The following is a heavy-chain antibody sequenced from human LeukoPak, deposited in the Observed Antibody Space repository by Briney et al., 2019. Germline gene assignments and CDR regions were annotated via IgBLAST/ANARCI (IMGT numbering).Heavy chain of an antibody. CDR1: GGSISIYY. CDR2: IYSGGIS. CDR3: ARVDFWSTYYTDNWFDP. Sequence: SETLSLTCIVSGGSISIYYWTWIRQPAGKGLEWIGHIYSGGISNYNPSLKSRVSMSMDVSKNQFSLKLNSVTAADTAVYYCARVDFWSTYYTDNWFDPWGQGTLVTVSS. D-gene: IGHD3-3*01. V-gene: IGHV4-4*07. J-gene: IGHJ5*02.